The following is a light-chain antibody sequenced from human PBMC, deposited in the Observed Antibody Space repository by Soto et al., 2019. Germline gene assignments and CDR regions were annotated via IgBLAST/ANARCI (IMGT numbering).Light chain of an antibody. Sequence: ERATLSCRASQSVSSSYLAWYQQKPGQAPRLLIYGASSRATGIPDRFSGSGSGTDFTLTISRLEPEDFAVYYCQQYGSTPLYTFGQGTKVDIK. CDR3: QQYGSTPLYT. V-gene: IGKV3-20*01. J-gene: IGKJ2*01. CDR1: QSVSSSY. CDR2: GAS.